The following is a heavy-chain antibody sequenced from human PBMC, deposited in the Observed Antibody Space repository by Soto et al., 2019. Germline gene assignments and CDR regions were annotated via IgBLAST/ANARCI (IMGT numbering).Heavy chain of an antibody. Sequence: PGGSLRLSCAASGFTFSSYGMHWVRQAPGKGLEWVAVIWYDGSNKYYADSVKGRFTISRDNAKNSLYLQMNSLRAEDTALYYCAKDSPPVYYDFWSGHGGFDYWGQGTLVTVSS. CDR1: GFTFSSYG. V-gene: IGHV3-33*03. CDR3: AKDSPPVYYDFWSGHGGFDY. J-gene: IGHJ4*02. CDR2: IWYDGSNK. D-gene: IGHD3-3*01.